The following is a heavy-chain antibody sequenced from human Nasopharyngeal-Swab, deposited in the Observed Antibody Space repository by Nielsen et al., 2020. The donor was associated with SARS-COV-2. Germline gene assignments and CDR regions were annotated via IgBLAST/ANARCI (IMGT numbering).Heavy chain of an antibody. J-gene: IGHJ6*02. Sequence: GGSQRLSCAASGFTFDDYAMHWVRQAPGKGLEWVSGISWNSGSIGYADSVKGRFTISRDNAKNSLYLQMNSLRAEDTALYYCAKGYGYGGDYYYYYGMDVWGQGTTVTVSS. CDR2: ISWNSGSI. V-gene: IGHV3-9*01. CDR1: GFTFDDYA. D-gene: IGHD5-18*01. CDR3: AKGYGYGGDYYYYYGMDV.